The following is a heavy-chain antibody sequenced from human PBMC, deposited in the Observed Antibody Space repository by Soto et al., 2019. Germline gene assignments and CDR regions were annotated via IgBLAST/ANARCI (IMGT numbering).Heavy chain of an antibody. CDR1: GFTFSSYW. D-gene: IGHD4-4*01. Sequence: EVQLAESGGGLVQPGGSLRLSCAASGFTFSSYWMHWVRQAPGKGLVWVSRIKSDGSITTYADSVKGRFTISRDNAKNTLYLQMNSLRAEDTAVYYCARDVLVTTAGVAFAYWGQGTLVTVSS. V-gene: IGHV3-74*03. CDR3: ARDVLVTTAGVAFAY. CDR2: IKSDGSIT. J-gene: IGHJ4*02.